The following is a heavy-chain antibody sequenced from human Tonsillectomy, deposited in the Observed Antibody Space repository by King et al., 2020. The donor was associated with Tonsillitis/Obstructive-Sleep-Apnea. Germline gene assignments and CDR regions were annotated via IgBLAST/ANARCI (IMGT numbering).Heavy chain of an antibody. CDR1: GFTFSSYA. D-gene: IGHD3-3*01. J-gene: IGHJ4*02. CDR2: ISYDGSNK. Sequence: VQLVESGGGVVQPGRSLRLSCAASGFTFSSYAIHWVRQAPGKGLEWGSVISYDGSNKYYADSVKGRFTISRDNSKNTPYLQMNSLRAEDTAVYYCASDPDYDFWSGYFYYWGQGTLVTVSS. V-gene: IGHV3-30*04. CDR3: ASDPDYDFWSGYFYY.